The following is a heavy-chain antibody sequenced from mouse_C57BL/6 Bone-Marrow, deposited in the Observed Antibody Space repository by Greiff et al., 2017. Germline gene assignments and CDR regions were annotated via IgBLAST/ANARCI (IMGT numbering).Heavy chain of an antibody. CDR2: INPGSGGT. Sequence: QVQLQQSGAELVRPGTSVKVSCKASGYAFTNYLIEWVKQRPGQGLEWIGVINPGSGGTNYNEKFKGKATLTADTSSSTAYMQLSSLTSEDSAVYFCAVICNDYGEAYWGQGTLVTVSA. V-gene: IGHV1-54*01. D-gene: IGHD2-4*01. CDR1: GYAFTNYL. J-gene: IGHJ3*01. CDR3: AVICNDYGEAY.